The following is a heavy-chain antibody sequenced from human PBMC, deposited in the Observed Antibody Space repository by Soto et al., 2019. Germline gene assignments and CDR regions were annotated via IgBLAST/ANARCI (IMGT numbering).Heavy chain of an antibody. Sequence: QVQLVESGGGVVQPGRSLRLSCAASGFTFSSYAMHWVRQAPGKGLEWVAVISYDGSNKYYADSVKGRFTISRDNSKNTLYLQMNSLRAEDTAVYYCAREVGIAAAGDYYGMDVWGQGTTVTVSS. J-gene: IGHJ6*02. V-gene: IGHV3-30-3*01. CDR2: ISYDGSNK. CDR1: GFTFSSYA. CDR3: AREVGIAAAGDYYGMDV. D-gene: IGHD6-13*01.